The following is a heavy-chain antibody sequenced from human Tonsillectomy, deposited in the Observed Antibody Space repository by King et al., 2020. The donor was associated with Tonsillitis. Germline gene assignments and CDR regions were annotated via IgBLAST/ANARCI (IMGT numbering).Heavy chain of an antibody. D-gene: IGHD5-12*01. J-gene: IGHJ4*02. CDR2: IYNSGST. V-gene: IGHV4-30-4*01. CDR1: GGSISSGDYY. CDR3: ALGFSDYDSPFAY. Sequence: VQLQESGPGRVKPSQTLSLTCTVSGGSISSGDYYWSWIRQPPGKGLEWIGYIYNSGSTYYNPSLKSRVSISVDTSKNQFSLKLRSVTAADTAVYYCALGFSDYDSPFAYWGQGNLVTVSS.